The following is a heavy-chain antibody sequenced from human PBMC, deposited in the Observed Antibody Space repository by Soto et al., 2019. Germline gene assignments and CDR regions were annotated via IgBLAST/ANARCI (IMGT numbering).Heavy chain of an antibody. CDR1: GFTLSLYA. J-gene: IGHJ4*02. CDR2: ISGSGGST. V-gene: IGHV3-23*01. D-gene: IGHD6-19*01. Sequence: PGGSLRLSCAVSGFTLSLYALTWVRQAPGKGLEWVSGISGSGGSTFYADSVKCRFTISRDNSKNTLYLQMNSLRGEDTAVYYCAKDLRRGAVAGTTIDYWGQGTLVTVSS. CDR3: AKDLRRGAVAGTTIDY.